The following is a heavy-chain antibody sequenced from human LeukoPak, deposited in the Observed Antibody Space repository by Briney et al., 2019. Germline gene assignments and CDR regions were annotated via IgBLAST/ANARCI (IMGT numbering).Heavy chain of an antibody. CDR1: GSTFSSYG. CDR2: ISYDGSNK. CDR3: AKCGRGSSGYYCGLDY. Sequence: GGSLRLSCAASGSTFSSYGMHWVRQAPGKGLEWVAVISYDGSNKYYADSVKGRFTISRDNSKNTLYLQMNSLRAEDTAVYYCAKCGRGSSGYYCGLDYWGQGTLVTVSS. D-gene: IGHD3-22*01. V-gene: IGHV3-30*18. J-gene: IGHJ4*02.